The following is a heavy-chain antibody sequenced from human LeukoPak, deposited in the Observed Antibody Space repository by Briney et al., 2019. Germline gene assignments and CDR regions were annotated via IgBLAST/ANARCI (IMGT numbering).Heavy chain of an antibody. V-gene: IGHV3-30*02. Sequence: GGSLRLSCAASGFTFSSYGMHWVRQAPGKGLEWVAFIRYDGSNKYCADSVKGRFTISRDNSKNTLYLQMNSLRAEDTAVYYCAKDCSSTSCYKDYWGQGTLVTVSS. CDR1: GFTFSSYG. CDR3: AKDCSSTSCYKDY. J-gene: IGHJ4*02. CDR2: IRYDGSNK. D-gene: IGHD2-2*02.